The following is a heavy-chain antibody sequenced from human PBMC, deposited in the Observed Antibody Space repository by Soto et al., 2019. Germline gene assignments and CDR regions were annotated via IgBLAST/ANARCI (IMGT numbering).Heavy chain of an antibody. V-gene: IGHV4-39*01. Sequence: SETLSLTCTVSGGSISSSSYYWGWIRQPPGKGLEWIGSIYYSGSTYYNPSLKSRVTISVDTSKNQFSLKLSSVTAADTAVYYCASLNTMVRGVIIGYWGQGTLVTAPQ. CDR2: IYYSGST. CDR3: ASLNTMVRGVIIGY. J-gene: IGHJ4*02. D-gene: IGHD3-10*01. CDR1: GGSISSSSYY.